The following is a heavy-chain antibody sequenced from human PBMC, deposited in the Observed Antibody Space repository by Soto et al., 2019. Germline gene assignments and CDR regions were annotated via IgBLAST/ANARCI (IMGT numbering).Heavy chain of an antibody. CDR1: GFSFSSYA. CDR3: AKGSIEYSASVDK. Sequence: VQLLESGGGLVQPGGSLRLCCAASGFSFSSYAMVWVRQAPGKGLEWVSVISARGGSSYFADSVKGRFTISRDNSKNVLSLEMNSLRAEDTAIYFCAKGSIEYSASVDKWGQGTLVLVSS. V-gene: IGHV3-23*01. D-gene: IGHD5-12*01. CDR2: ISARGGSS. J-gene: IGHJ4*02.